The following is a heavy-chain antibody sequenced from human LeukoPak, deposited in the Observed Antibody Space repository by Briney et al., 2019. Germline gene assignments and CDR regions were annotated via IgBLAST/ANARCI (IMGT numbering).Heavy chain of an antibody. CDR2: MSPNSGDT. Sequence: ASVKVSCKASGYTFTSYDFNWVRQATGQRPEWMGWMSPNSGDTGYAQKFQDRVTMTRNTSISTAYMELSSLRSDDTAVYYCARDLFDYGDYYFDYWGQGTLVTVSS. CDR3: ARDLFDYGDYYFDY. J-gene: IGHJ4*02. D-gene: IGHD4-17*01. V-gene: IGHV1-8*01. CDR1: GYTFTSYD.